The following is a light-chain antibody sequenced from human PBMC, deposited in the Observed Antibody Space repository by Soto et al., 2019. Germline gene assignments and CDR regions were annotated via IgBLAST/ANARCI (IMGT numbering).Light chain of an antibody. Sequence: EIVLTQSPGTLSLAPGERATLSCRASQSISNNLAWYQQKPGQAPRLLIFGASTRATGIPARFSGSGSGTEFTLTISSLQSEDSAVYYCQQHNGWPLTFGGGTKVEIK. J-gene: IGKJ4*01. V-gene: IGKV3-15*01. CDR1: QSISNN. CDR2: GAS. CDR3: QQHNGWPLT.